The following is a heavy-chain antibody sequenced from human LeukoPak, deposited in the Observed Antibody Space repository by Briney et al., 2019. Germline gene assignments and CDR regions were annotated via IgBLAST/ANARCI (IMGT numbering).Heavy chain of an antibody. CDR3: ARDRGYEHLNWFDP. V-gene: IGHV4-59*01. Sequence: SETLSLTCTVSGGSISSYYWSWIRQPPGKGLEWIGYIYYSGSTNYNPSLKSRVTISVDTSKNQFSLKLSSVTAADTAVYYRARDRGYEHLNWFDPWGQGTLVTVSS. J-gene: IGHJ5*02. CDR1: GGSISSYY. D-gene: IGHD5-12*01. CDR2: IYYSGST.